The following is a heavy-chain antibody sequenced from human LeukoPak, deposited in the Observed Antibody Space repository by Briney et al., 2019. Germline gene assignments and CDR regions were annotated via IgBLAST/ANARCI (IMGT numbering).Heavy chain of an antibody. D-gene: IGHD5-24*01. V-gene: IGHV4-59*08. Sequence: KPSEPMPLTCTVAGGSISSYYWSWIRQPPGKRLEWIGYIYYRGSTNYNPSLKSQVTISVDTSKNQFSLKLSSVTAADTAVYYCASVEMATTAFDYWGQGTLVTVSS. CDR1: GGSISSYY. CDR3: ASVEMATTAFDY. CDR2: IYYRGST. J-gene: IGHJ4*02.